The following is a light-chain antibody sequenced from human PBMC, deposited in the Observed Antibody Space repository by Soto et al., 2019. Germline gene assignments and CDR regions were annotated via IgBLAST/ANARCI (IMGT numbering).Light chain of an antibody. CDR2: EVN. CDR3: CSYAGSSVL. V-gene: IGLV2-23*02. Sequence: QSALTQPASVSGSPGQSITISCTGTIGDVGSYNLVAWYQKQPGKAPKLMIYEVNKRPSGVSNRFSGSKSGNTASLTISGLQAEDEADYYCCSYAGSSVLFGGGTKLTVL. J-gene: IGLJ2*01. CDR1: IGDVGSYNL.